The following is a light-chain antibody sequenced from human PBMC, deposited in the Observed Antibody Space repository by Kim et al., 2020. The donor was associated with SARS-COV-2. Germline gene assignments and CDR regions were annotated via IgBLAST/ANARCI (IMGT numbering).Light chain of an antibody. V-gene: IGLV2-14*03. CDR3: SSYTRASTLYVI. CDR1: TSHIGYYNY. CDR2: AVC. Sequence: SITISCTETTSHIGYYNYFSLYQQHPRKAPKLIIYAVCDRPSGVSSRFAGSKSGNTASLTISGLQAEDEANYYCSSYTRASTLYVIFGGGTQLTVL. J-gene: IGLJ2*01.